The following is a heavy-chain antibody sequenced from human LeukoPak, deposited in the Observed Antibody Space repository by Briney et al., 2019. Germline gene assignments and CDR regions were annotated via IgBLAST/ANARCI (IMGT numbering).Heavy chain of an antibody. Sequence: SETLSLTCAVYGGSFSGYYWSWIRQPPGKGLEWIGEINHSGSTNYNPSLKSRVTISVDTPKNQFSLKLSSVTAADTAVYYCARSAYRAVAGTVRKYGMDVWGQGTTVTVSS. CDR1: GGSFSGYY. J-gene: IGHJ6*02. V-gene: IGHV4-34*01. CDR3: ARSAYRAVAGTVRKYGMDV. D-gene: IGHD6-19*01. CDR2: INHSGST.